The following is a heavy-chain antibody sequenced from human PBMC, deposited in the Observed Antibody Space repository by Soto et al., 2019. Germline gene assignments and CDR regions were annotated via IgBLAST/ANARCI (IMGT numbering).Heavy chain of an antibody. CDR2: ISAYNGNT. Sequence: GASVKVSCKASGYTFTNYGISWVRQAPGQGLEWMGWISAYNGNTNYAQKLQGRVTMTTDTSTSTAYMELRSLRSDDTAVYYCAREVSYGSGSYGWFDPWAQGTLVTVSS. CDR3: AREVSYGSGSYGWFDP. CDR1: GYTFTNYG. J-gene: IGHJ5*02. V-gene: IGHV1-18*01. D-gene: IGHD3-10*01.